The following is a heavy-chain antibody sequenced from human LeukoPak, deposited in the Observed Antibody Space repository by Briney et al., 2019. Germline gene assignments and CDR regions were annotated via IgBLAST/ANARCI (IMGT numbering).Heavy chain of an antibody. D-gene: IGHD6-13*01. CDR3: AKDITAAGSYYFDY. CDR2: ISWNSGSI. J-gene: IGHJ4*02. Sequence: GGSLRLSCAASGFTFDDYAMHWVRQAPGKGLEWVSGISWNSGSIGYADSVKGRFTISRDNAKNSLYLQMNSLRAEDTTLYYCAKDITAAGSYYFDYWGQGTLVTVSS. CDR1: GFTFDDYA. V-gene: IGHV3-9*01.